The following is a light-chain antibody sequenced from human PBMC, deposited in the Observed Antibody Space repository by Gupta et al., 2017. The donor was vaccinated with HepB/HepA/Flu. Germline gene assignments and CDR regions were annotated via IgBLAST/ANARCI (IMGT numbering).Light chain of an antibody. CDR1: QGITSY. Sequence: DIQLTQSPSFLSASVGDRVTITCRASQGITSYLAWYQQRPVKAPKLLIYGASSLQSGVPSRFSGSGSGTEFTLTISILHPEDFATYYCQQLNRYPLTFGGGTKVEIK. V-gene: IGKV1-9*01. CDR2: GAS. J-gene: IGKJ4*01. CDR3: QQLNRYPLT.